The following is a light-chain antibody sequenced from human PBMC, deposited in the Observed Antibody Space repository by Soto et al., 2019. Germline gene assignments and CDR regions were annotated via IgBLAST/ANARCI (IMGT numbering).Light chain of an antibody. Sequence: EIVMTQSPATLSVSPGESVTLSCRASLTMNNNIAWYQHKPGQAPRLLIFGASSRATGVPGRFSGSGFGTEFTLSISSLQYEDFAVYYCHQYNERPPWTFGQGTTVEMK. J-gene: IGKJ1*01. CDR1: LTMNNN. CDR2: GAS. V-gene: IGKV3-15*01. CDR3: HQYNERPPWT.